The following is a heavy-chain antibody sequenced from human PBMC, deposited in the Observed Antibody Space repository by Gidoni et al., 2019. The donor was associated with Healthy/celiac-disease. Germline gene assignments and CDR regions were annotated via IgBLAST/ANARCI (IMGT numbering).Heavy chain of an antibody. CDR3: ARGQWEPSLSFDY. D-gene: IGHD1-26*01. J-gene: IGHJ4*02. CDR1: GGSISSYY. CDR2: IYYSGST. V-gene: IGHV4-59*01. Sequence: QVQLQESGPGLVKPSETLSLTCTVSGGSISSYYWSWIRQPPGKGLEWIGYIYYSGSTNYNPSLKSRVTISVDTSKNQFSLKLSSVTAADTAVYYCARGQWEPSLSFDYWGQGTLVTVSS.